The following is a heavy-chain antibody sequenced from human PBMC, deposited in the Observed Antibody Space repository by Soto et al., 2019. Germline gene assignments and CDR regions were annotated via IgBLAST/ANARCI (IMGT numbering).Heavy chain of an antibody. D-gene: IGHD6-19*01. CDR2: IIPTFGTS. CDR1: GGTFSSSA. CDR3: ARAAPAGHKGFAI. Sequence: QVQLEQSGAEVRKPGSSVKVSCKASGGTFSSSAINWLRQAPGQGPEWMGGIIPTFGTSNYIPKLRGRATVTADASTDPSYMEGRSLTSEDTAMYYCARAAPAGHKGFAIGGQGTMVTVS. J-gene: IGHJ3*02. V-gene: IGHV1-69*01.